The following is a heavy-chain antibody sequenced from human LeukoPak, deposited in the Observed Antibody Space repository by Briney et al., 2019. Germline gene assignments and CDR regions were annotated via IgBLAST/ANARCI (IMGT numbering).Heavy chain of an antibody. CDR2: INSDGSSI. Sequence: GGSLRLSCAASGFTFSSYLMHWVRQAPGKGVVWVSRINSDGSSISYADSVKGRFTISRDNAKNTLYLQMNSLRAEDTAVYYCTRGRGVSFDYWGQGTLVTVSS. D-gene: IGHD3-10*01. CDR3: TRGRGVSFDY. V-gene: IGHV3-74*01. CDR1: GFTFSSYL. J-gene: IGHJ4*02.